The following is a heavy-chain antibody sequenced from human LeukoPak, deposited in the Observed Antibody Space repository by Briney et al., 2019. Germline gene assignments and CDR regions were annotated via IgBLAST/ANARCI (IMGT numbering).Heavy chain of an antibody. D-gene: IGHD6-13*01. V-gene: IGHV4-59*01. CDR1: GGSISSYY. CDR2: IYYSGST. Sequence: SETLSLTCTVSGGSISSYYWSWIRQPPGKGLEWIGYIYYSGSTNYNPSLKSRVTISVDTSKNQFSLKLSSVTAADTAVYYCAGGDSSSWPPPPDFDYWGQGTLVTVSS. CDR3: AGGDSSSWPPPPDFDY. J-gene: IGHJ4*02.